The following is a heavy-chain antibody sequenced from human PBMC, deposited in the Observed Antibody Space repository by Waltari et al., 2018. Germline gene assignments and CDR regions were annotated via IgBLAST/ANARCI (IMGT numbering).Heavy chain of an antibody. CDR2: IYWDDDK. D-gene: IGHD1-26*01. V-gene: IGHV2-5*02. CDR3: AHTGGSNRHFQH. J-gene: IGHJ1*01. Sequence: RQPPGKALEWLALIYWDDDKRYSPSLKSRLTITKDTSKNQVVLTMTNMDPVDTATYYCAHTGGSNRHFQHWGQGTLVTVSS.